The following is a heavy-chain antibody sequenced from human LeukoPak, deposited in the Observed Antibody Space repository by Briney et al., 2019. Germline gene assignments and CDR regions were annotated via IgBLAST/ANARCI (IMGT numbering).Heavy chain of an antibody. J-gene: IGHJ4*02. D-gene: IGHD6-19*01. CDR3: AKCRWGLVKGDFDY. CDR2: IRGSGSST. Sequence: PAASLRLSCAASGFTFSSYALSWVRQAPGRGLEWVSAIRGSGSSTYYEDSVKGRFTISRDNSKNTLFLQMHNLGAEDTAVYYCAKCRWGLVKGDFDYWGQGTLVTVSS. CDR1: GFTFSSYA. V-gene: IGHV3-23*01.